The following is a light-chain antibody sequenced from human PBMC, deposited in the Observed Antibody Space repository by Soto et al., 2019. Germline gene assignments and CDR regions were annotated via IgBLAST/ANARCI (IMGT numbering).Light chain of an antibody. Sequence: EIVLTQSPATLSLSPGERATLSCRASQSISSHLAWYQQKPGQAPRLLIYGASNRATGIPASFSGSGSVTDFTLTISSLEAEDFAVYYCQQRINWPLTFGGGTKVEIK. V-gene: IGKV3-11*01. CDR2: GAS. J-gene: IGKJ4*01. CDR1: QSISSH. CDR3: QQRINWPLT.